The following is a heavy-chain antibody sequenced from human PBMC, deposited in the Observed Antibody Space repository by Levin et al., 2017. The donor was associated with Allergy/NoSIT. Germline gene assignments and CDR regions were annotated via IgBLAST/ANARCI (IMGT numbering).Heavy chain of an antibody. J-gene: IGHJ1*01. CDR3: ARGLCLEHTTTWNSCPGYFQH. D-gene: IGHD1/OR15-1a*01. Sequence: GGSLRLSCAVSGVTVSINYMSWVRQAPGKGLEWVSIIFGSGYTSYADSVKGRFTISRDNSKNTLFLQMNSLTADDTAVYYCARGLCLEHTTTWNSCPGYFQHWGQGTLVTVSS. CDR2: IFGSGYT. CDR1: GVTVSINY. V-gene: IGHV3-53*01.